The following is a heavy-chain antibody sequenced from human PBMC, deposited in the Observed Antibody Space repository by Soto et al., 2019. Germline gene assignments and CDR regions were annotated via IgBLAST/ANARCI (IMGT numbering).Heavy chain of an antibody. J-gene: IGHJ3*02. D-gene: IGHD3-9*01. CDR2: INPKTGGT. CDR1: GYSFTDYY. CDR3: ARENDWGQTVGAFDI. V-gene: IGHV1-2*02. Sequence: QVQLVQSGAEVKQPGASLRVSCKSSGYSFTDYYVHWVRQAPGQGLEWMGWINPKTGGTKYVHKFKGRVTMSGATSITTAFMELRRLTFDDTAVYYCARENDWGQTVGAFDIWGQGTLVTVSS.